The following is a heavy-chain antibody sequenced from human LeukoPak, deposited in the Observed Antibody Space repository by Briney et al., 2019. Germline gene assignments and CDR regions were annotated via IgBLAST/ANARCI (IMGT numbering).Heavy chain of an antibody. Sequence: GGSLRLSCAASGFTVSSNYMTWVRQAPGKGLEWVSVILGGGGTYYADSVKGRFTISRDNSKNTLYLQMNRLRAEDTAVYYCARGLVLTYYYFESWGQGTLVTVSS. CDR1: GFTVSSNY. CDR2: ILGGGGT. D-gene: IGHD2-8*02. V-gene: IGHV3-66*01. CDR3: ARGLVLTYYYFES. J-gene: IGHJ4*02.